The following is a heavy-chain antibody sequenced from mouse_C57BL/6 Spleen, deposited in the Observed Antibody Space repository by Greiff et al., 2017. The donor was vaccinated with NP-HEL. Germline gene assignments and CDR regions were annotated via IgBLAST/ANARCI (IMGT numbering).Heavy chain of an antibody. CDR3: VREWLLSYYAMDY. D-gene: IGHD2-3*01. CDR2: IRSKSNNYAT. V-gene: IGHV10-1*01. Sequence: EVQGVESGGGLVQPKGSLKLSCAASGFSFNTYAMNWVRQAHGTGLEWVSRIRSKSNNYATDYADSVKDRFTISRDDSESMLYLQMNNLKTEDTAMYYCVREWLLSYYAMDYWGQGTSVTVSS. J-gene: IGHJ4*01. CDR1: GFSFNTYA.